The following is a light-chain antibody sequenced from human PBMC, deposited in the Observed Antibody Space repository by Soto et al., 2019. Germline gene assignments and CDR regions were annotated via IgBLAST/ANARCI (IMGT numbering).Light chain of an antibody. CDR1: QSISSW. J-gene: IGKJ1*01. CDR3: QQYNSYPWT. Sequence: IQMPQSPSTLSAAVGDRVTITCRASQSISSWLAWYQQKPGKAPKLLIYDASSLESGVPSRFSGSGSGTEFTLTISSLQPDDFATYYCQQYNSYPWTFGQGTKVDI. CDR2: DAS. V-gene: IGKV1-5*01.